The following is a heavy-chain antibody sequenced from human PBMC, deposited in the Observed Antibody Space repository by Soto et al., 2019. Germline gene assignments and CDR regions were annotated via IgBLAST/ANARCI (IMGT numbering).Heavy chain of an antibody. CDR1: GGSISSSSYY. D-gene: IGHD2-15*01. J-gene: IGHJ6*02. CDR3: ASTPSDIVVVPPYYYYGMDV. V-gene: IGHV4-39*01. Sequence: SETLSLTCTVSGGSISSSSYYWGWIRQPPGKGLEWIGSIYYSGSTYYNPSLKSRVTISVDTSKNQFSLKLSSVTAADTAVYYCASTPSDIVVVPPYYYYGMDVWGQGTTVTVSS. CDR2: IYYSGST.